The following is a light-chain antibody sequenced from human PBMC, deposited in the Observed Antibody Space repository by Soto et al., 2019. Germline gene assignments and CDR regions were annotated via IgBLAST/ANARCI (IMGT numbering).Light chain of an antibody. CDR2: KAS. J-gene: IGKJ1*01. V-gene: IGKV1-5*03. Sequence: DIQMTQSPSTLSASVGDRVTITCRASQSVDRWLAWYQQRPGKAPKALIYKASNLESGVPSRFSGSGSGTEFTLTISSLQPGDIATYYCQQYTTLVTFGQGTMVXXK. CDR1: QSVDRW. CDR3: QQYTTLVT.